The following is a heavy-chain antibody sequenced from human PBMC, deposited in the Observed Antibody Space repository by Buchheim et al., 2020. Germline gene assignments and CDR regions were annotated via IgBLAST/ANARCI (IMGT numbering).Heavy chain of an antibody. J-gene: IGHJ6*02. V-gene: IGHV3-23*01. CDR3: VKGYADTAYDGMDV. D-gene: IGHD5-18*01. Sequence: EVQLLESGGGLVQPGGSLRLSCAASGFTFSYYAMNWVRQAPGKGLEWVASISGSGRTTYYADSVTGRLTISRDNSKNTLFVQMNSLRVEDTAMYYCVKGYADTAYDGMDVWGQGTT. CDR1: GFTFSYYA. CDR2: ISGSGRTT.